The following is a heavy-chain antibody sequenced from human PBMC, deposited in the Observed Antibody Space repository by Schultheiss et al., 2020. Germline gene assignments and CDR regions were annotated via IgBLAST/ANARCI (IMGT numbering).Heavy chain of an antibody. CDR1: GGSISSSNW. D-gene: IGHD2-21*02. J-gene: IGHJ6*03. V-gene: IGHV4-4*02. CDR3: ARDRVRRRIVVVTGYYMDV. Sequence: SETLSLTCAVSGGSISSSNWWSWVRQPPGKGLEWIGEIYHSGSTNYNPSLKSRVTISVDKSKNQFSLKLSSVTAADTAVYYCARDRVRRRIVVVTGYYMDVWGKGTTVTVSS. CDR2: IYHSGST.